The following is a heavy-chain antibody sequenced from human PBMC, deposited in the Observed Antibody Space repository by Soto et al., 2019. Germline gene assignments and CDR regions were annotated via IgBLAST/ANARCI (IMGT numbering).Heavy chain of an antibody. V-gene: IGHV1-46*01. CDR3: AREKASTSLLTHYYYAMDV. Sequence: VASVKVSCKSSGYTFINYYVHWVRQAPGQGLEWMGMINPSGGRTTYPQKFQGRVTMTRDTSTSTVYVELSSLRSDDTAVFYCAREKASTSLLTHYYYAMDVWGQGTTVTVS. J-gene: IGHJ6*02. CDR1: GYTFINYY. CDR2: INPSGGRT.